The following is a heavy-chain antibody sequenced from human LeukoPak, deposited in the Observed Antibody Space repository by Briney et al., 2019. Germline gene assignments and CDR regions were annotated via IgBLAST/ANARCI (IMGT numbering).Heavy chain of an antibody. Sequence: ASVKVSRKASGGTFTSYDINWVRQATGQGLEWMGWMNPNSGNTGYAQKFQGRVTITRNTSISTAYMELSSLRSEDTAVYYCARIGEAAAGDWGQGTLVTVSS. CDR2: MNPNSGNT. V-gene: IGHV1-8*03. J-gene: IGHJ4*02. CDR1: GGTFTSYD. D-gene: IGHD6-13*01. CDR3: ARIGEAAAGD.